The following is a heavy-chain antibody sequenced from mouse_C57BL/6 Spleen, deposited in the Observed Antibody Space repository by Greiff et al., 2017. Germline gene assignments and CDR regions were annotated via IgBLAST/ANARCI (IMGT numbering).Heavy chain of an antibody. J-gene: IGHJ2*01. CDR2: INPNNGGT. Sequence: VQLQQSGPELVKPGASVKISCKASGYTFTDYYMNWVKQSHGKSLEWIGDINPNNGGTSYNQKFKGKATLTVAKSSSTAYMELRSLTSEDSAVYYCARLGFNTGDFDYWGQGTTLTVSS. CDR1: GYTFTDYY. CDR3: ARLGFNTGDFDY. V-gene: IGHV1-26*01.